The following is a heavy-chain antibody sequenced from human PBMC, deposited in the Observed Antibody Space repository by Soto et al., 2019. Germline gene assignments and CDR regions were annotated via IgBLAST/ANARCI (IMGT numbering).Heavy chain of an antibody. V-gene: IGHV1-69*01. J-gene: IGHJ6*02. D-gene: IGHD5-18*01. CDR1: GGTFSSYT. Sequence: QVQLVQSGAEVKKPGSSVKVSCKASGGTFSSYTINWVRQAPGQGLEWMGGIIPIFGTANYAQKFQGRVTITADESTSTAYMALSSLRSEDTAMYYCAKDLGTATAIMHVWGQGTTVTVSS. CDR2: IIPIFGTA. CDR3: AKDLGTATAIMHV.